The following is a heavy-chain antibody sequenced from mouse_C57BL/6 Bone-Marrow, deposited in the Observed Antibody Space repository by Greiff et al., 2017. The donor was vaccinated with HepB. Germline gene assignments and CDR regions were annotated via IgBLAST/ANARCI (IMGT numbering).Heavy chain of an antibody. J-gene: IGHJ3*01. D-gene: IGHD1-2*01. CDR2: SRNKANDYTT. Sequence: EVKVVESGGGLVQSGRSLRLSCATSGFTFSDFYMEWVRQAPGKGLEWIAASRNKANDYTTEYSASVKGRFIVSRDTSQSILYLQMNALRAEDTAIYYCARYDYGRFAYWGQGTLVTVSA. V-gene: IGHV7-1*01. CDR3: ARYDYGRFAY. CDR1: GFTFSDFY.